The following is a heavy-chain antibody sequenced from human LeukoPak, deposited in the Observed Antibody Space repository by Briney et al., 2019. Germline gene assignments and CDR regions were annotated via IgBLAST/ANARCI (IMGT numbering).Heavy chain of an antibody. CDR1: GFSLSTSGM. D-gene: IGHD6-6*01. CDR2: INHSGST. CDR3: ARGLSKGGSSIAARPPGY. Sequence: ESGPALVKPPQTLTLTCTFSGFSLSTSGMCVSWIRQPPGKGLEWIGEINHSGSTNYNPSLKSRVTISVDTSKNQFSLKLSSVTAADTAVYYCARGLSKGGSSIAARPPGYWGQGTLVTVSS. V-gene: IGHV4-4*03. J-gene: IGHJ4*02.